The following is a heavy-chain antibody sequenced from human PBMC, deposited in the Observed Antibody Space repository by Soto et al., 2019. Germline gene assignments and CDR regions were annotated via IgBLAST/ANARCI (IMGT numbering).Heavy chain of an antibody. CDR1: GFTFSSYS. CDR3: ARHPERIAQIGWFDP. D-gene: IGHD6-13*01. CDR2: ISSSSSTI. V-gene: IGHV3-48*01. J-gene: IGHJ5*02. Sequence: EVQLVESGGGLVQPGGSLRLSCAASGFTFSSYSMNRVRQAPGKGLEWVSYISSSSSTIYYADSVKGRFTISRDNAKNSRYLQMNSLRAEDTAVYYCARHPERIAQIGWFDPWGQGTLVTVSS.